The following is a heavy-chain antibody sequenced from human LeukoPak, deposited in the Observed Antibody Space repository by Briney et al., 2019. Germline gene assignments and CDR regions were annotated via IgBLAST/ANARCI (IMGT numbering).Heavy chain of an antibody. V-gene: IGHV1-2*02. D-gene: IGHD3-9*01. J-gene: IGHJ4*02. CDR2: INPNSGGT. CDR3: VRGGVHYDILTGYYPRLYYFDY. Sequence: ASVKVSCKASGYTFTGYYMHWVRQAPGQGLEWMGWINPNSGGTNYAQKFQGRVTMTRDTSLSTAYMELSRLRYDDTAVYYCVRGGVHYDILTGYYPRLYYFDYWGQGTLVTVSS. CDR1: GYTFTGYY.